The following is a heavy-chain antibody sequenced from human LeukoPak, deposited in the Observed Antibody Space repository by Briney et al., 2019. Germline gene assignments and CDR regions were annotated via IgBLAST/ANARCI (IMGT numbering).Heavy chain of an antibody. CDR1: GYTFTSYG. J-gene: IGHJ3*02. CDR2: ISAYNGNT. V-gene: IGHV1-18*01. D-gene: IGHD2-2*01. Sequence: ASVKVSCKASGYTFTSYGISWVRQAPGQGLEWMGWISAYNGNTNYAQKLQGRVTMTTDTSTSTAYMELRSLRSDDTAVYYCARDCSSTSCYARERDAFDIWGQGTMVTVSS. CDR3: ARDCSSTSCYARERDAFDI.